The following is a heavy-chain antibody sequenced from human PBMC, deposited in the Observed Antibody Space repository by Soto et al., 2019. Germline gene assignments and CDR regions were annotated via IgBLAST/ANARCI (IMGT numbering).Heavy chain of an antibody. Sequence: QMHLVQSGAEVKKPGSSVKVSCKASGGSFTYTLSWVRQAPGQGLEWMEGIIPIFGTTNYAQKFQGRVTITADESTKTAYMELSTLRSEDTAVYYCARLHSHGTYGMDVWGQGTTVTVSS. D-gene: IGHD5-18*01. CDR1: GGSFTYT. CDR3: ARLHSHGTYGMDV. J-gene: IGHJ6*02. CDR2: IIPIFGTT. V-gene: IGHV1-69*01.